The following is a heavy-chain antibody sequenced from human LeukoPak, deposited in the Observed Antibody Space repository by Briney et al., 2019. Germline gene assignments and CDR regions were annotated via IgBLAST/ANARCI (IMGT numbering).Heavy chain of an antibody. CDR2: ISASGGGT. V-gene: IGHV3-23*01. J-gene: IGHJ4*02. CDR3: AKAPSSPNDVCRYFDY. Sequence: GGSLRLSCAASGFTFTPYPMSWVRQAPGKGLEWGSAISASGGGTYYADSVKGRFTISRDNSRSTVFLQMSSLRAEDTAVYYCAKAPSSPNDVCRYFDYWGQGILVTVSS. CDR1: GFTFTPYP. D-gene: IGHD2-8*01.